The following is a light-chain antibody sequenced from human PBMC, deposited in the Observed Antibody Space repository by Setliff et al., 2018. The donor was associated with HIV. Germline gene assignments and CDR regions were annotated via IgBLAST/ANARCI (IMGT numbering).Light chain of an antibody. J-gene: IGLJ2*01. CDR2: DVN. CDR1: ATDVGNYES. CDR3: CSYVSGDTWI. Sequence: QSVLTQPASVSGSPGQSITISCTGSATDVGNYESVSWYQHHPGEVPKLIIYDVNKRPSGISNRFSGSKTGNSASLTISGLHTEDEADYYCCSYVSGDTWIFGGGTKSPS. V-gene: IGLV2-23*02.